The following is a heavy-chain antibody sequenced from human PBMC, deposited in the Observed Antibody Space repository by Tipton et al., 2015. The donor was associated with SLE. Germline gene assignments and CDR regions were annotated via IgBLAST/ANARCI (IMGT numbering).Heavy chain of an antibody. Sequence: TLSLTCAVSDYSISSGYYWGWIRQPPGKGLEWIGSIYHSGSTYYNPSLKSRVTISVDTSKNQFSLELSSVTAADTALYYCARIRDLISSRYPNPVRFDPWGQGTLVTVSS. CDR2: IYHSGST. J-gene: IGHJ5*02. D-gene: IGHD2-21*02. V-gene: IGHV4-38-2*01. CDR1: DYSISSGYY. CDR3: ARIRDLISSRYPNPVRFDP.